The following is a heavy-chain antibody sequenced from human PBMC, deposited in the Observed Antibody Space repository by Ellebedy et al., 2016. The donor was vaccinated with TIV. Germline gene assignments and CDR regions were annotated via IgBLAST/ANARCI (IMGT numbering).Heavy chain of an antibody. Sequence: PGGSLRLSCAASGFTVTTNYMNWVRQAPGKGLEWVSVTYSGDTDYADSVEGRFTISTDNSKNTLYLQMNSLSAEGTAVYYCARDSNVWGQGTLVTISS. V-gene: IGHV3-53*01. D-gene: IGHD4/OR15-4a*01. J-gene: IGHJ4*02. CDR1: GFTVTTNY. CDR3: ARDSNV. CDR2: TYSGDT.